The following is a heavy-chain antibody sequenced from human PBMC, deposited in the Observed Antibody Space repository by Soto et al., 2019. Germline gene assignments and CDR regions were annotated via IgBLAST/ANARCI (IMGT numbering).Heavy chain of an antibody. J-gene: IGHJ5*02. CDR1: GGSISSSGYY. D-gene: IGHD2-2*02. CDR2: IYYSGST. CDR3: VRLRYCTSTSCHRFDP. V-gene: IGHV4-31*03. Sequence: SETLSLTCTVSGGSISSSGYYWSWIRQHPGKGLEWIGHIYYSGSTYYNPSLKSRVTISVDTSKNQFSLKLSSVTAADTAVYYCVRLRYCTSTSCHRFDPWGQGTLVTVSS.